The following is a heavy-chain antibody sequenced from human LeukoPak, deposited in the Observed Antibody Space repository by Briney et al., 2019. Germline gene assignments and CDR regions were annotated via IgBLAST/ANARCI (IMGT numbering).Heavy chain of an antibody. Sequence: SGPTLVNPTQTLTLTCTFSGFSLSTSGMCVSWIRQPPGKALEWLARIDWDDDKYYSTSLKTRLTISKDTSKNQVVLTMTNMDPVDTATYYCARIRSGYSYGYAFDIWGQGTMVTVSS. CDR1: GFSLSTSGMC. J-gene: IGHJ3*02. D-gene: IGHD5-18*01. CDR2: IDWDDDK. CDR3: ARIRSGYSYGYAFDI. V-gene: IGHV2-70*11.